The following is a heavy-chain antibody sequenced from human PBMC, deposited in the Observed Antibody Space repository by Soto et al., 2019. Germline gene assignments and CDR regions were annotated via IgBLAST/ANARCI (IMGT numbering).Heavy chain of an antibody. Sequence: QVQLVQSGAEVKKPGASVKVSCKASGYTFTSYGISWVRQAPGQGLEWLGWISAYNGNTNYAQKLQGRVTMTTDTSTSTAYMELRSLRSDDTAVYYCARVHILTGYCYYYYGMDVWGQGTTVTVSS. CDR3: ARVHILTGYCYYYYGMDV. V-gene: IGHV1-18*04. D-gene: IGHD3-9*01. CDR1: GYTFTSYG. CDR2: ISAYNGNT. J-gene: IGHJ6*02.